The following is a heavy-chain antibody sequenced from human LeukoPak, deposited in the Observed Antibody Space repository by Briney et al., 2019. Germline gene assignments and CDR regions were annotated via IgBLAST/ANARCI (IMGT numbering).Heavy chain of an antibody. J-gene: IGHJ4*02. CDR2: IKQDGSEK. Sequence: GGSLRLSCAASGFTFSSYWMSWVRQAPGKGLEGVANIKQDGSEKYYVDSVKGRFTISRDSAKNSLYLQMNSLRAEDTAVYYCARDSAGGAEDYWGQGTLVTVSS. V-gene: IGHV3-7*01. D-gene: IGHD3-16*01. CDR1: GFTFSSYW. CDR3: ARDSAGGAEDY.